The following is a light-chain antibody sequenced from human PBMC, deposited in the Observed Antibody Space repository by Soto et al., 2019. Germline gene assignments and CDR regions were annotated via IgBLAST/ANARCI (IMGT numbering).Light chain of an antibody. CDR1: QGISSN. V-gene: IGKV1-8*01. CDR3: HQYYSYTLT. CDR2: AAS. Sequence: AIRMTQSPSSFSAYTGDRVNISCRASQGISSNLAWYQQKPGTAPKLLSYAASTLPSGVPSRFSGSGSGTDFTLTISCLQSEDFATYYCHQYYSYTLTFGGGTKVEIK. J-gene: IGKJ4*01.